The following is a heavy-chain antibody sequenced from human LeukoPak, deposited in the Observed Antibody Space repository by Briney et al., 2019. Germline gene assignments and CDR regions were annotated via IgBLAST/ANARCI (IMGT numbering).Heavy chain of an antibody. CDR2: INQDGSEI. J-gene: IGHJ3*02. CDR3: ARDRVVGATTDAFDI. CDR1: GFTFSRFR. Sequence: PGGSLRLSCAASGFTFSRFRMSWVRQPPGKGLEWVANINQDGSEIYYVDSVKGRFTVSTDNAKNSLYLQMTSLRAEDTAVYYCARDRVVGATTDAFDIWGQGTTVTVSS. V-gene: IGHV3-7*01. D-gene: IGHD1-26*01.